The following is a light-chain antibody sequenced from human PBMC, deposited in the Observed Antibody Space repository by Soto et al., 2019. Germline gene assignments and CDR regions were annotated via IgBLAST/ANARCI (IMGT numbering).Light chain of an antibody. V-gene: IGLV1-40*01. CDR1: SSNIGAGYD. CDR2: GNS. Sequence: QSVLTQPPSVSGAPGQRVTISCTGSSSNIGAGYDVHWYQQLPGTAPKLLIYGNSARPSGVPDRFSGSQSGTSASLAITGLQAEDEADYYCQSYDSSLSGSVFCGGTKLTVL. J-gene: IGLJ3*02. CDR3: QSYDSSLSGSV.